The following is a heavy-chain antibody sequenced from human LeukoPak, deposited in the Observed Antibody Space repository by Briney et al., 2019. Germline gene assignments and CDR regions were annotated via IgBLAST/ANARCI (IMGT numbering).Heavy chain of an antibody. D-gene: IGHD5-18*01. V-gene: IGHV4-4*07. CDR2: IYTSGST. CDR1: GGSISSYY. Sequence: SETLSLTCTVSGGSISSYYWSWIRQPARKGLEWIGRIYTSGSTNYNPSLKSRVTISVDTSKNQFSLKLSSVTAADTAVYYCAREVGGYRYGYRPTELSWYFDLWGRGTLVTVSP. CDR3: AREVGGYRYGYRPTELSWYFDL. J-gene: IGHJ2*01.